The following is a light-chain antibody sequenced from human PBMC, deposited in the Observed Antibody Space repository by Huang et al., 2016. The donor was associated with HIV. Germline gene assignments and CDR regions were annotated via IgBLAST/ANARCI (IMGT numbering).Light chain of an antibody. CDR2: AAS. J-gene: IGKJ1*01. CDR3: QQSYNSPWT. V-gene: IGKV1-39*01. CDR1: QTITTY. Sequence: DIHLTQSPTSLSASVGDRVTFTCRANQTITTYLNWYQQKPGKAPSFLISAASTVQSGVPPRFSGRGSGTDFALTISSLQPEDFHTYYCQQSYNSPWTFGQGTKVE.